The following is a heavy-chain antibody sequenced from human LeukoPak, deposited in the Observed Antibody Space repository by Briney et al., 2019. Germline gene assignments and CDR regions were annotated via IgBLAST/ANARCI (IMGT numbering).Heavy chain of an antibody. CDR2: IKQDGSEK. V-gene: IGHV3-7*01. D-gene: IGHD3-22*01. J-gene: IGHJ4*02. CDR3: ARDRQPYYYDSSGYPGVLGY. CDR1: GFTFSSYW. Sequence: GGSLRLSCAASGFTFSSYWMSWVRQAPGKGLEWVANIKQDGSEKYYVDSVKGRSTISRDNAKNSLYLQMNSLRAEDTAVYYCARDRQPYYYDSSGYPGVLGYWGQGTLVTVSS.